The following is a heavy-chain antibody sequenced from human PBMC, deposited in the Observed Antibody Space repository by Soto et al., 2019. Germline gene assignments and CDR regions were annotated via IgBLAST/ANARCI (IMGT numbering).Heavy chain of an antibody. V-gene: IGHV3-7*01. CDR3: ATGHWLDS. J-gene: IGHJ4*02. CDR2: VRQDGNIK. CDR1: GFTFTDYF. D-gene: IGHD6-19*01. Sequence: RGESLKISCAASGFTFTDYFMTWVRQAPGKGLEWVATVRQDGNIKHYVDSVKGRFTISRDNAKNSLYLQMNALRAEDTAVYYCATGHWLDSWGQGTLVTVSS.